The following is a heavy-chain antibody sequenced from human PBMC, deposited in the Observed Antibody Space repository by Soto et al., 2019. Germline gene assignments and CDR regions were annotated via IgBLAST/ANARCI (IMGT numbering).Heavy chain of an antibody. Sequence: ASVKVSCKASGYTFTSYYMHWVQQAPGQGLEWMGIINPSGGSTSYAQKFQGRVTMTRDTSTSTVYMELSSLRSEDTAVYYCARDRGIAVAGTWWFDPWGQGTLVTVSS. V-gene: IGHV1-46*01. CDR2: INPSGGST. CDR1: GYTFTSYY. D-gene: IGHD6-19*01. CDR3: ARDRGIAVAGTWWFDP. J-gene: IGHJ5*02.